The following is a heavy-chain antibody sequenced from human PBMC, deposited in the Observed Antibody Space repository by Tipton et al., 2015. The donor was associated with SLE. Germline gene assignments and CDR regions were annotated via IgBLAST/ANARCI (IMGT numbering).Heavy chain of an antibody. J-gene: IGHJ4*02. CDR1: GFTFSSHS. CDR2: ISSLSSYI. V-gene: IGHV3-21*04. D-gene: IGHD3-22*01. CDR3: ARGYYYDSSGYVEYYFDY. Sequence: SLRLSCAGSGFTFSSHSMSWVRQAPGKGLEWVSSISSLSSYIFYADSVKGRFTISRNNAKNSLYLQMNSLRAEDTAVYYCARGYYYDSSGYVEYYFDYWGKGTLVTVSS.